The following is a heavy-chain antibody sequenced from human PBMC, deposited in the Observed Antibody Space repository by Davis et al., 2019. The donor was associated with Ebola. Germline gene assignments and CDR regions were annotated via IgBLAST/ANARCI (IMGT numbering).Heavy chain of an antibody. J-gene: IGHJ4*02. CDR2: ISVTGADI. D-gene: IGHD3-10*01. CDR3: AKGSSGITYTLTQRYFDY. V-gene: IGHV3-23*01. CDR1: GFTFSNYA. Sequence: GESLKISCAASGFTFSNYAMSWVRQAPGGGLEWVAGISVTGADIKYADSVRGRFTISRDNSKNTLFLQMYNLSADDTAVYFCAKGSSGITYTLTQRYFDYWGQGTLVTVSS.